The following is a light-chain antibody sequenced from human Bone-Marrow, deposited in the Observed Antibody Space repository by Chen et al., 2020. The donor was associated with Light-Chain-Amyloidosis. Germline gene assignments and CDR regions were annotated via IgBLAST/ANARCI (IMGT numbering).Light chain of an antibody. Sequence: QSALTQPASVSGSPGQSITISCTGTSSDVGGDNHVSWYQQHPDKAPKLMIYEVTNRPSWVPDRFSGSKSANTASLTSSGLQTAGEADYFCSSYTITDTLVFGSGTRVTVL. J-gene: IGLJ1*01. CDR3: SSYTITDTLV. CDR2: EVT. CDR1: SSDVGGDNH. V-gene: IGLV2-14*01.